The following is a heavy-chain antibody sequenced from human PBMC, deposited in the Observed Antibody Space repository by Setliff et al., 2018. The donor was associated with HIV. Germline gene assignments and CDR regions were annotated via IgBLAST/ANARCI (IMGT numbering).Heavy chain of an antibody. D-gene: IGHD1-26*01. Sequence: RLSCAASGFTFGKVWMNWVRQAPGKGLEWVARIKSKRDGGTIDYAAPVKGRFTISTDDSENTLYLQMNSLKSEDTAMYYCTTLVGANPYHDAFDIWGQGTLVTVSS. CDR1: GFTFGKVW. CDR3: TTLVGANPYHDAFDI. V-gene: IGHV3-15*07. CDR2: IKSKRDGGTI. J-gene: IGHJ3*02.